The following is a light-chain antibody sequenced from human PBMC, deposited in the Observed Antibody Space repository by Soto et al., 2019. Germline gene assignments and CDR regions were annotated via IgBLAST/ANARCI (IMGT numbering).Light chain of an antibody. CDR3: CSYADKNTYL. V-gene: IGLV2-11*01. J-gene: IGLJ1*01. CDR2: DVT. CDR1: NSDVGDYDY. Sequence: QSVLTQPRSVSGSPGQSVTIFCTGTNSDVGDYDYVSWYQHHAGKAPKLLVYDVTKRPSGVPDRFSGSKSGNTASLTISGLQADDEADYYCCSYADKNTYLFGSGTKLTVL.